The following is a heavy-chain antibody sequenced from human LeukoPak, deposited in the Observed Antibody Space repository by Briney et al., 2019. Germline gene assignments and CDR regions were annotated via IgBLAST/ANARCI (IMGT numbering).Heavy chain of an antibody. CDR1: GGTFSSYA. CDR3: ARVVVVVAPDNWFDP. Sequence: SVKVSCKASGGTFSSYAISWVRQAPGQGLEWMGGIIPIFGTANYAQKFQGRVTITADESTSTAYMELSSLRSEDTAVYYCARVVVVVAPDNWFDPWGQGTLVTVSS. CDR2: IIPIFGTA. J-gene: IGHJ5*02. V-gene: IGHV1-69*13. D-gene: IGHD2-15*01.